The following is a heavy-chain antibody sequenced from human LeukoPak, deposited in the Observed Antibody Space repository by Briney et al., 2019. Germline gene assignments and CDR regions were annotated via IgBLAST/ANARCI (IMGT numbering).Heavy chain of an antibody. CDR1: GGSFSGYY. CDR3: ARGRGTTVTIFDY. Sequence: SETLSHTCAVYGGSFSGYYWSWIRQPPGKGLEWIGEINHSGSTNYNPSLKSRVTISVDTSKNQFSLKLSSVTAADTAVYYCARGRGTTVTIFDYWGQGTLVTVSS. V-gene: IGHV4-34*01. J-gene: IGHJ4*02. CDR2: INHSGST. D-gene: IGHD4-17*01.